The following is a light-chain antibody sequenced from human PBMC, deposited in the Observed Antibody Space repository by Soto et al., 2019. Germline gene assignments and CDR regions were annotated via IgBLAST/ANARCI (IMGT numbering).Light chain of an antibody. V-gene: IGKV1-39*01. CDR2: AAS. J-gene: IGKJ4*01. Sequence: DIQMTQSPSSLSASVGDRVTITCRASQSISSYLNWYQQKPGKAPKLLIYAASSLQSGVPSRFSGSGSGTDFTLTISSLQPEEFATYYCQQSYSTLTFGGGTKVEMK. CDR3: QQSYSTLT. CDR1: QSISSY.